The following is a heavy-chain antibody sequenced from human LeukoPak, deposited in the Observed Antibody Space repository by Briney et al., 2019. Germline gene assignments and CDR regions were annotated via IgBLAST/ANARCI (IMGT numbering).Heavy chain of an antibody. CDR1: KFTVSSKY. V-gene: IGHV3-66*01. D-gene: IGHD4-23*01. CDR2: IYSGGST. CDR3: ASLYYGGNNFDY. Sequence: GGSLRLSCAASKFTVSSKYMSWVRQAPGKGLEWVSVIYSGGSTHYADSVKDRFTISRDNSKNTLYLQMNSLRAEDTAVYYCASLYYGGNNFDYWGQGTLVTVSS. J-gene: IGHJ4*02.